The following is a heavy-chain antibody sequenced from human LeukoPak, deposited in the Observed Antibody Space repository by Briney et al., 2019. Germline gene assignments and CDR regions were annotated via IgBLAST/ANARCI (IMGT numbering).Heavy chain of an antibody. D-gene: IGHD4-17*01. CDR2: IYSGGST. CDR3: ARDPGHGVYYYYGMDV. Sequence: GGSLRLSCAASGFTVSSNYMSWVRQAPGKGLEWVSVIYSGGSTYYADSVKGRFTISSDNSKNTLYLQMNSLRAEDTAVYYCARDPGHGVYYYYGMDVWGQGTTVTVSS. CDR1: GFTVSSNY. J-gene: IGHJ6*02. V-gene: IGHV3-53*05.